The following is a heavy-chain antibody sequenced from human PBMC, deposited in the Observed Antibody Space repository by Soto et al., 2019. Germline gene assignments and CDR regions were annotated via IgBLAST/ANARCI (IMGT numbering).Heavy chain of an antibody. J-gene: IGHJ6*02. D-gene: IGHD3-10*01. Sequence: EVQLVESGGGLVQPGGSLRLSCAASGFTFSLYSMSWVRQAPGKGLEWVSYISRSSTGLHYADSVKGRFTISRDDATNSMHLEMNSLRDGDTAVYYCARAVTWGLDVWGQGTTVSISS. V-gene: IGHV3-48*02. CDR3: ARAVTWGLDV. CDR2: ISRSSTGL. CDR1: GFTFSLYS.